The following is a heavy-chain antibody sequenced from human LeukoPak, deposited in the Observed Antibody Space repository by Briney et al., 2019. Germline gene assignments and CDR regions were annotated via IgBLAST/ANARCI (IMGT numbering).Heavy chain of an antibody. Sequence: PGGSLRLSCAASGFTFSSYAMSWVRQAPGKGLEWVSAISGSGGSTYYADSVKGQFTISRDNSKNTLYLQMNSLRAEDTAVYYCAKDTAMVPTLFDYWGQGTLVTVSS. V-gene: IGHV3-23*01. CDR2: ISGSGGST. J-gene: IGHJ4*02. CDR1: GFTFSSYA. CDR3: AKDTAMVPTLFDY. D-gene: IGHD5-18*01.